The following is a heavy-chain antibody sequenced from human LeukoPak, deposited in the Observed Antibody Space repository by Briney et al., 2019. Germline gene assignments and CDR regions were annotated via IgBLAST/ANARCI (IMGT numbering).Heavy chain of an antibody. CDR2: ISSNGDNT. J-gene: IGHJ4*02. CDR1: GFAFSTYV. CDR3: VRGTGY. V-gene: IGHV3-64D*06. Sequence: GGSLRLSCAVSGFAFSTYVMHWGRQTPGKRVEYGSAISSNGDNTYYADSVKGRFTISRDNSKHTLYLQMSSLRADDTAVYYCVRGTGYWGQGTLVTVSS.